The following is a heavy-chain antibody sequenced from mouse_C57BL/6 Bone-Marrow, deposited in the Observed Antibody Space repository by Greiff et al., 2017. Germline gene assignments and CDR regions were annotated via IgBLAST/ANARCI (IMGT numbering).Heavy chain of an antibody. CDR2: IGPSDSYT. CDR3: ARGWRPWFAY. V-gene: IGHV1-50*01. J-gene: IGHJ3*01. CDR1: GYTFTSYW. D-gene: IGHD2-3*01. Sequence: QVQLQQPGAELVKPGASVKLSCKASGYTFTSYWMPWVNQRPGQGLEWLGEIGPSDSYTTYKHKVKGQATLTVDTSSSTAYMQLSSLTSEDSAVYYCARGWRPWFAYWGQGTLVTVTA.